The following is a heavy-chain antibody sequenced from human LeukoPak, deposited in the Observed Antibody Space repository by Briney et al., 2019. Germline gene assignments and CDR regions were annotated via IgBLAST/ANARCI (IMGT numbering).Heavy chain of an antibody. CDR2: ISGSGGSA. CDR1: GFTFSSYA. Sequence: GGSLRLSCAASGFTFSSYAMSWVRQAPGKGLEWVSAISGSGGSAYYADSVKGRFTISRDNSKNTLYLQMNSLRAEDAAVYYCAKAPISLSRSFDYWGQGTLVTVSS. J-gene: IGHJ4*02. CDR3: AKAPISLSRSFDY. V-gene: IGHV3-23*01. D-gene: IGHD3-16*02.